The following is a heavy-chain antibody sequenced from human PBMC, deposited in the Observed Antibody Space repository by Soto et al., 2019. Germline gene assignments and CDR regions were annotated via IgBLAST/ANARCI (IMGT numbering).Heavy chain of an antibody. J-gene: IGHJ4*02. Sequence: GGSLRLSCAASGFTFSHYAMSWVRQAPGKGLEWVSTISDSGGSTYNADSVKGRFTISRDNSKNTLYLQMSSLRAEDTGVYYCAKGCQGGSIWFGELFPCDWGQGTLVTVSS. CDR2: ISDSGGST. D-gene: IGHD3-10*01. CDR1: GFTFSHYA. V-gene: IGHV3-23*01. CDR3: AKGCQGGSIWFGELFPCD.